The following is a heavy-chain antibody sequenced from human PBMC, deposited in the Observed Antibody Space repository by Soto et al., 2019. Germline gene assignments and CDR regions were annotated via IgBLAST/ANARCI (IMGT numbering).Heavy chain of an antibody. V-gene: IGHV3-48*02. CDR1: GFTFNDYN. D-gene: IGHD2-2*01. Sequence: GGSLRLSCAASGFTFNDYNMNWVRQAPGKGLEWVAYIRSTSTSIHYADSVRGRFTISRDSAKNSLYLQMNSLRDEDTAVYYCVRESLPGAPRVGFYYGMDVWGQGTTVTVSS. CDR2: IRSTSTSI. CDR3: VRESLPGAPRVGFYYGMDV. J-gene: IGHJ6*02.